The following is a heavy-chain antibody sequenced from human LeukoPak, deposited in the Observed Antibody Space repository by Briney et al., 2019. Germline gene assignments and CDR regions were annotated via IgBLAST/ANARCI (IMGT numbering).Heavy chain of an antibody. CDR1: GYTFTSYD. Sequence: GASVKLSCKASGYTFTSYDINWVRQATGQGLEWMGWMNPNSGNTGYAQKFQGRVTMTRNTSISTAYMELSSLRSEDTAVYYCASRSQFLEWLGDDAFDIWGQGTMVTVSS. J-gene: IGHJ3*02. CDR2: MNPNSGNT. V-gene: IGHV1-8*01. CDR3: ASRSQFLEWLGDDAFDI. D-gene: IGHD3-3*01.